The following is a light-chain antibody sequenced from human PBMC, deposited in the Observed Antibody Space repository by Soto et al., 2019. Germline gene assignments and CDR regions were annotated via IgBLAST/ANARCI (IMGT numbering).Light chain of an antibody. CDR2: GAS. V-gene: IGKV1-39*01. CDR1: QTISTY. CDR3: QQSYSYTRM. Sequence: DIQMTQSPSSLSASVGDRVTITCRASQTISTYLNWYQQKPGTAPKVLIYGASSLQSGVPTRFSGSGSGTDFTLTISSLQPEDSATYYCQQSYSYTRMFGQGTKVEIK. J-gene: IGKJ1*01.